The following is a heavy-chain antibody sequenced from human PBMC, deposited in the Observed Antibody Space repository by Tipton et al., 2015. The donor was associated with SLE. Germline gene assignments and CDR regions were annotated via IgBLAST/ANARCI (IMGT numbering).Heavy chain of an antibody. CDR3: LVRYYDSSEGW. J-gene: IGHJ4*02. Sequence: QSGPEVKKPGASVKVSCKASGYSFFDYSVHWVRQAPGQGLEWMGWINPNSGGTNYAQKFQGRVTMTRDTSISTAYMELSRLRSDDTAVYYCLVRYYDSSEGWWGQGTLVTVSS. CDR2: INPNSGGT. D-gene: IGHD3-22*01. CDR1: GYSFFDYS. V-gene: IGHV1-2*02.